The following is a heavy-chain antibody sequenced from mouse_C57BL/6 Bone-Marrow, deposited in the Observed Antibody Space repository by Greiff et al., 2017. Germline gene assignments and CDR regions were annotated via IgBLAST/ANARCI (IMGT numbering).Heavy chain of an antibody. Sequence: EVMLVESGGGLVKPGGSLKLSCAASGFTFSDYGMHWVRQATEKGLKWVAYISSGSSTIYYTDTVKGRFTISRANAKNTLFLQMTSLRSEDTAMYYCARGDYAYEGAWFAYWGQGTLVTVSA. CDR3: ARGDYAYEGAWFAY. CDR2: ISSGSSTI. V-gene: IGHV5-17*01. D-gene: IGHD2-2*01. CDR1: GFTFSDYG. J-gene: IGHJ3*01.